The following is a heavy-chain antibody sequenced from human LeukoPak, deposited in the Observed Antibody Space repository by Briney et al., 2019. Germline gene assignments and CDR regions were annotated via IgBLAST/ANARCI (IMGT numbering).Heavy chain of an antibody. D-gene: IGHD2-21*01. V-gene: IGHV1-24*01. CDR3: ATGSIVYDF. CDR1: GHTLTEFS. CDR2: FDPEEGDT. J-gene: IGHJ4*02. Sequence: ASVKVPCKVSGHTLTEFSMEWVRQAPGKGLEWMGGFDPEEGDTIYAQKFQGRLTMTEDTSTDTAYMELSSLTSEDTAVYYCATGSIVYDFWGQGTLVTVSS.